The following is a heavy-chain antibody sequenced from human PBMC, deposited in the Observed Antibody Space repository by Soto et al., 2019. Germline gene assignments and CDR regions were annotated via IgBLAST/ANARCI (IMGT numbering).Heavy chain of an antibody. D-gene: IGHD4-17*01. V-gene: IGHV3-11*01. J-gene: IGHJ4*02. CDR1: GFTFSDYY. Sequence: GSLSLSCAASGFTFSDYYIHWIRRAPGKGLEWISYISGNGEIIQYAASARGRFTISRDNAENSVYLEMDSLRAEDTALYYCARDVDADFRTDFDYWGRGTLVTVSS. CDR3: ARDVDADFRTDFDY. CDR2: ISGNGEII.